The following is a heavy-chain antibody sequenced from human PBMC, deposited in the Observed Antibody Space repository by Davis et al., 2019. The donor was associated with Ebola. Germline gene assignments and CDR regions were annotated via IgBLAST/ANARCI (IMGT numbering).Heavy chain of an antibody. V-gene: IGHV4-34*01. D-gene: IGHD1-26*01. CDR3: ARADPYSANDAFDI. CDR2: INHSGST. Sequence: MPGGSLRLSCAVYGGSFSGYYWSWIRQPPGKGLEWIGEINHSGSTNYNPSLKSRVTISVDTSKNQFSLKLSSVTAADTAVYYCARADPYSANDAFDIWGQGTMVTVSS. J-gene: IGHJ3*02. CDR1: GGSFSGYY.